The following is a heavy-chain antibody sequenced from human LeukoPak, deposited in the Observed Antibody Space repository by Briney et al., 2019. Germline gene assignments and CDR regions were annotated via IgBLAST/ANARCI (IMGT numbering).Heavy chain of an antibody. Sequence: ASVEVSCKASGYTFTSYGISWVRQAPGQGLEWMGWISAYNGNTNYAQRLQGRVTMTTDTSTSTAYMELRSLRSDDTAVYYCARDVQAYCGGDCYDYYYMDVWGKGTTVTVSS. CDR3: ARDVQAYCGGDCYDYYYMDV. CDR1: GYTFTSYG. J-gene: IGHJ6*03. CDR2: ISAYNGNT. D-gene: IGHD2-21*02. V-gene: IGHV1-18*01.